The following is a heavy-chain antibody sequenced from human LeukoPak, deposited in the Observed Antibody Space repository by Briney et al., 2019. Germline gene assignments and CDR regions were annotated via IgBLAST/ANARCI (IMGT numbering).Heavy chain of an antibody. CDR3: AGWGDSGYDHS. CDR1: GFTFSNFW. CDR2: IYGDGSFT. Sequence: GGSLRLSCAASGFTFSNFWMHWVRQAPGKGLVWVALIYGDGSFTRYADSVKGRFTISRDNTKNTLYLQMNSLRAEDTAVYYCAGWGDSGYDHSWGQGTLVTVSS. J-gene: IGHJ4*02. V-gene: IGHV3-74*01. D-gene: IGHD5-12*01.